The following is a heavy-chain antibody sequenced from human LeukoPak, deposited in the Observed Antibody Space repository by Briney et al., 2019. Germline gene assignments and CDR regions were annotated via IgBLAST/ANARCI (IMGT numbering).Heavy chain of an antibody. CDR2: IYSGGST. D-gene: IGHD3-16*01. J-gene: IGHJ4*02. Sequence: GGSLRLSCAASEFSVGSNYMTWVRQAPGKGLEWVSLIYSGGSTYYADSVKGRFTISRDNSKNTLYLQMNSLRAEDTAVYYCAKVGGSRDYWGQGTLVTVSS. CDR1: EFSVGSNY. V-gene: IGHV3-66*01. CDR3: AKVGGSRDY.